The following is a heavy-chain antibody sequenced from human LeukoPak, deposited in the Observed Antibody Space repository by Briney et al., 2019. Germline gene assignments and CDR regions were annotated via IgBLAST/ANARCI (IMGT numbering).Heavy chain of an antibody. J-gene: IGHJ4*02. CDR1: GFTFGSYE. CDR2: ISSSGSTI. Sequence: AGGSLRLSCAASGFTFGSYEMNWVRQAPGKGLEWVSYISSSGSTIYYADSVKGRFTISRDNAKNSLYLQMNSLRAEDTAVYYCARERDGYNDYWGQGTLVTVSS. D-gene: IGHD5-24*01. CDR3: ARERDGYNDY. V-gene: IGHV3-48*03.